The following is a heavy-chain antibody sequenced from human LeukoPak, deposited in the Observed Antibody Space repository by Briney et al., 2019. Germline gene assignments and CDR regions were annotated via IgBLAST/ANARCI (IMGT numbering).Heavy chain of an antibody. V-gene: IGHV4-39*01. CDR1: GASISSTTYY. CDR2: IYYSGST. Sequence: SETLSLTCTVSGASISSTTYYWGWIRQPPRKGLEWIASIYYSGSTYYNPSLKSRVTISVDTSKNQFSLKLSSVTAADTAVYYCARQQLDNWFDPWGQGTLVTVSS. J-gene: IGHJ5*02. D-gene: IGHD6-13*01. CDR3: ARQQLDNWFDP.